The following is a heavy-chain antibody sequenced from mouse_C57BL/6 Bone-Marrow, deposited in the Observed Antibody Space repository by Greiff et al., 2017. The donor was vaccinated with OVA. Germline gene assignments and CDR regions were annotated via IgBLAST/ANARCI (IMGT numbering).Heavy chain of an antibody. CDR1: GFTFSDYY. V-gene: IGHV5-16*01. D-gene: IGHD4-1*01. CDR2: INYDGSST. J-gene: IGHJ4*01. CDR3: ARDWDVGYYAMDY. Sequence: EVKLVESEGGLVQPGSSMKLSCTASGFTFSDYYMAWVRQVPEKGLEWVANINYDGSSTYYLDSLKSRFIISRDNAKNILYLQMSSLKSEDTATYYCARDWDVGYYAMDYWGQGTSVTVSS.